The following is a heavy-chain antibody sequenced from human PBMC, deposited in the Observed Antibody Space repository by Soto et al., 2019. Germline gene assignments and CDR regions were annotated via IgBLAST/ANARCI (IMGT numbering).Heavy chain of an antibody. CDR1: GGSISSSSYY. D-gene: IGHD6-13*01. CDR2: IYYSGST. J-gene: IGHJ6*02. CDR3: ARVLHSSSWFQEQNYYYYYGMDV. V-gene: IGHV4-39*01. Sequence: SETLSLTCTVSGGSISSSSYYWGWIRQPPGKGLEWIGSIYYSGSTYYNPSLKSRVTISVDTSKNQFSLKLSSVTAAGTAVYYCARVLHSSSWFQEQNYYYYYGMDVWGQGTTVTVSS.